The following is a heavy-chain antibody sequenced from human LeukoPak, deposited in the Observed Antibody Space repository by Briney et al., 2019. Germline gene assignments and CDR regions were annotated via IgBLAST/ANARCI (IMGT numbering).Heavy chain of an antibody. CDR1: GFTFSSYS. J-gene: IGHJ4*02. V-gene: IGHV3-21*01. Sequence: GGSLRLSCAVSGFTFSSYSMNWVRQAPGKGLEWVSSITSSSSYIYYADSVKGRFTISRDKAKKSVYLQMNSLRAEDTAVYYCARGSTYSSGWYTGFDYWGQGTLVTVSS. CDR3: ARGSTYSSGWYTGFDY. D-gene: IGHD6-19*01. CDR2: ITSSSSYI.